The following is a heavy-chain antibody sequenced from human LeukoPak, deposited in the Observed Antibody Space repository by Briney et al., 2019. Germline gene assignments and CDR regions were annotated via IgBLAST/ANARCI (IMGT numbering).Heavy chain of an antibody. CDR2: IIAIFGTA. CDR3: ARAVCGGDCYYYGMDV. CDR1: GGTFSSYA. Sequence: VASVKVSCKASGGTFSSYAISWVRQAPGQGLEWMGGIIAIFGTANYAQKFQGRVTITADESTSTAYMELSSLRSEDTAVYYCARAVCGGDCYYYGMDVWGQGTTVTVSS. J-gene: IGHJ6*02. D-gene: IGHD2-21*01. V-gene: IGHV1-69*01.